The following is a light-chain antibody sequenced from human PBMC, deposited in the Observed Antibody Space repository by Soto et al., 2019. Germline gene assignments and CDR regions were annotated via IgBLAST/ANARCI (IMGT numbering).Light chain of an antibody. CDR3: AAWDDSLNGLV. J-gene: IGLJ2*01. CDR1: SSNIGANP. V-gene: IGLV1-44*01. CDR2: LND. Sequence: QPVLTQPPSASGTPGQRVTISCSGSSSNIGANPVNWYQQLPGTAPKLLIYLNDERPSGVPDRFFGSKSGTSASLAISGLQSDDETNYYCAAWDDSLNGLVFGGGTQLTVL.